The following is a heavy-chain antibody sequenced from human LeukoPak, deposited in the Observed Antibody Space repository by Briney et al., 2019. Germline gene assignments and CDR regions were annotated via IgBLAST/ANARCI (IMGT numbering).Heavy chain of an antibody. V-gene: IGHV4-61*02. D-gene: IGHD3-3*01. CDR2: IYTSGSN. CDR1: GGSISSGSYY. J-gene: IGHJ3*02. CDR3: AREFTIFGAFDI. Sequence: PSQTLSLTCTVSGGSISSGSYYWGWLRQPAGTGLEWIGRIYTSGSNNYIPSLKSRVTISVDTSKNQFSLKLSSVTSADTAVYYCAREFTIFGAFDIWGQGTMVTVSS.